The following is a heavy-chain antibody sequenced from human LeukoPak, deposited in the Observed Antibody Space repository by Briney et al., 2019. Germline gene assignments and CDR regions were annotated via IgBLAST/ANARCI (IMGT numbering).Heavy chain of an antibody. J-gene: IGHJ2*01. CDR3: ARHGDPTTVTTWYFDL. CDR2: IYPGDSDT. V-gene: IGHV5-51*01. Sequence: GESLKISCKGSGYSFTSYWIGWVRQMPGKGLEWMVIIYPGDSDTRYSPSLQGQVTISADKSISTAYLQWSSMKASDTAMYYCARHGDPTTVTTWYFDLWGRGTLVTVSS. CDR1: GYSFTSYW. D-gene: IGHD4-11*01.